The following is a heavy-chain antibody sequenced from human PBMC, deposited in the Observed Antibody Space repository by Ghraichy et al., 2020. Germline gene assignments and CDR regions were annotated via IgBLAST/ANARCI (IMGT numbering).Heavy chain of an antibody. CDR1: GFTVSSNY. D-gene: IGHD6-19*01. V-gene: IGHV3-66*01. CDR3: ARDRSVPTAGKDAFDI. J-gene: IGHJ3*02. CDR2: IYSGGST. Sequence: GGSLRLSCAASGFTVSSNYMSWVRQAPGKGLEWVSVIYSGGSTYYADSVKGRFTISRDNSKNTLYLQMNSLRAEDTAVYYCARDRSVPTAGKDAFDIWGQGTMVTVSS.